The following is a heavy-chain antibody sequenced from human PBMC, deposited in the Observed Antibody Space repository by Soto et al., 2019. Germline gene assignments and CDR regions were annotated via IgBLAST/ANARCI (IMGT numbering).Heavy chain of an antibody. CDR3: TRGGRSTSYCCEF. J-gene: IGHJ4*02. D-gene: IGHD6-13*01. V-gene: IGHV3-11*04. Sequence: PCGHQGLPYRGSGGRIIDYSVSMIRPAPGKGREWVARISSVGGATADAETVGGRFTISRDNAKNSSYLQMDNMRAEDPAVSYCTRGGRSTSYCCEFWGQGTLVSGSS. CDR2: ISSVGGAT. CDR1: GGRIIDYS.